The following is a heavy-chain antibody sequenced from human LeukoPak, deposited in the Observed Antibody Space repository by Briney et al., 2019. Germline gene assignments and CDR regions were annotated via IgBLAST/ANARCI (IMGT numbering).Heavy chain of an antibody. CDR1: GGSISSSSYY. CDR3: ARNYGGYVHGFDY. Sequence: PSETLSLTCTVSGGSISSSSYYWGWLRQPPGTGLEWIGSIYYSGSTYYNPSLKSRVTISVDTSKNQFSLKLSSVTAADTAVYYCARNYGGYVHGFDYWGQGTLVTVSS. CDR2: IYYSGST. D-gene: IGHD5-12*01. V-gene: IGHV4-39*01. J-gene: IGHJ4*02.